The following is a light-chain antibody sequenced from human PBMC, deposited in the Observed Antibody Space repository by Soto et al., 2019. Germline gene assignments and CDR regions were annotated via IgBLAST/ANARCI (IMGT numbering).Light chain of an antibody. J-gene: IGKJ5*01. Sequence: EIVLTQSPATLSLSPGERATLSCRASQSVSSYLAWYQQKPGQAPRLLIYDASNRATGIPARFSGSGSGTDFTLTISSLGPEDFAVYYCQQRSNWRGTFGQGTRLEIK. CDR2: DAS. CDR3: QQRSNWRGT. V-gene: IGKV3-11*01. CDR1: QSVSSY.